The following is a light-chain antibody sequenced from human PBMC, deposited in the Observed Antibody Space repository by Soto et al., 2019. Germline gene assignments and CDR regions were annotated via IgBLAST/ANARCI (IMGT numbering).Light chain of an antibody. CDR2: GAS. V-gene: IGKV1-17*03. J-gene: IGKJ2*01. CDR1: QGITTF. Sequence: DIQMTQSPSVVSASVGDTVTVTCRASQGITTFLSWFRQRPGRVPERLIYGASSLQSGVPSRFSGRGSGTECTLTISSLQPADFGIYYCLQHNSYPYTFRPGTKLEIK. CDR3: LQHNSYPYT.